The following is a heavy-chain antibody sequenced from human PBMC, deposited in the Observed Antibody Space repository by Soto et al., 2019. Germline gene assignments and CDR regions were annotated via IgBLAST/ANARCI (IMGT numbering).Heavy chain of an antibody. V-gene: IGHV3-23*01. CDR2: ISGSGSDT. D-gene: IGHD2-8*01. Sequence: GGSLRLSCAASGFTFGNYAMSWVRQAPGKGLEWVSAISGSGSDTYHADSVKGRFTISRDNSISTLFLQMNSLRAEDTAVYYCAHPRGYGVFDAYDIWGQGALVTVSS. CDR3: AHPRGYGVFDAYDI. CDR1: GFTFGNYA. J-gene: IGHJ3*02.